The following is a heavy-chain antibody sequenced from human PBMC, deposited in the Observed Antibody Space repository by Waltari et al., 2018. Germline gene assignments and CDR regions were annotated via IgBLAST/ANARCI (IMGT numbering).Heavy chain of an antibody. J-gene: IGHJ2*01. V-gene: IGHV1-2*06. CDR1: GYTFTGYY. CDR2: INPNSGGT. Sequence: QVQLVQSGAEVKKPGASVKVSCKASGYTFTGYYMHWVRQAPGQGLEWMGRINPNSGGTNYAQKFQGRVTMTRDTSISTAYMELSRLRSDDTAVYYCARGTDFCSGYPYWYFDLWGRGTLVTVSS. CDR3: ARGTDFCSGYPYWYFDL. D-gene: IGHD3-3*01.